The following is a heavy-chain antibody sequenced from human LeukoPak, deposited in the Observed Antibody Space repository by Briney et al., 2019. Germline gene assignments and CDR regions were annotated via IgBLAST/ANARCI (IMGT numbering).Heavy chain of an antibody. Sequence: GGSLRLSCAASGFTFSSYAMSWVRQAPGKGLEWVSVIQNDGTTTYADSVKGRFTISRDNAKNTMYLQMNSLRVDDTAVYYCGRGGVVGAFDYWGQGILVTVSS. V-gene: IGHV3-74*01. CDR1: GFTFSSYA. CDR2: IQNDGTT. J-gene: IGHJ4*02. D-gene: IGHD1-26*01. CDR3: GRGGVVGAFDY.